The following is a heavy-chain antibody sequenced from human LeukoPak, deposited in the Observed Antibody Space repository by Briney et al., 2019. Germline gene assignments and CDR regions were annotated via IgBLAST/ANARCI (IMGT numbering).Heavy chain of an antibody. Sequence: GGSLRLSCAASGFTFSSYSMNWVRQAPGKGLEWVAFIRYDGSNKYYADSVKGRFTISRDNSKNTLYLQMNSLRAEDTAVYYCAKDDGSSTSWAFDYWGQGTLVTVSS. J-gene: IGHJ4*02. CDR2: IRYDGSNK. CDR3: AKDDGSSTSWAFDY. CDR1: GFTFSSYS. V-gene: IGHV3-30*02. D-gene: IGHD2-2*01.